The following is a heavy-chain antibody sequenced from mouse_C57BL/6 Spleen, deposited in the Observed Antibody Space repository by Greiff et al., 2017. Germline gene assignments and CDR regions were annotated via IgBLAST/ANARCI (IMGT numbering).Heavy chain of an antibody. V-gene: IGHV1-15*01. Sequence: QVQLQQPGAELVRPGSSVKLSCKASGYTFTSYWMHWVKQTPVHGLEWIGAIDPETGGTAYNQKFKGKAILTADKSSSTAYMELRSLTSEDSAVYYCTIYSSAWFAYWGQGTLVTVSA. CDR2: IDPETGGT. D-gene: IGHD2-1*01. CDR1: GYTFTSYW. J-gene: IGHJ3*01. CDR3: TIYSSAWFAY.